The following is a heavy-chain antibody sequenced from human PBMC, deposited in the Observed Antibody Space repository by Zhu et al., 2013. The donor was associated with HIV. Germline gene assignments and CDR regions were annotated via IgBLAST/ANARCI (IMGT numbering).Heavy chain of an antibody. V-gene: IGHV1-69*01. D-gene: IGHD6-13*01. Sequence: VQLVQSGAEVKKPGSSVKVSCKASGGTFSSYAISWVRQAPGQGLEWMGGIIPIFGTANYAQKFQGRVTITADESTSTAYMELSSLRSEDTAVYYCARGGNLAQQLVLPDYYYYMDVWGKGTTVTVSS. CDR3: ARGGNLAQQLVLPDYYYYMDV. CDR2: IIPIFGTA. J-gene: IGHJ6*03. CDR1: GGTFSSYA.